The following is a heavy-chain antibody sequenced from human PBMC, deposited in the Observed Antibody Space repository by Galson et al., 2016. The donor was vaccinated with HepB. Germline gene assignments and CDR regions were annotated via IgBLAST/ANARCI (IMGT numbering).Heavy chain of an antibody. J-gene: IGHJ4*02. CDR2: IKRDGSET. CDR3: ARDGSGWLFDS. Sequence: SLRLSCAASGFTFSNYWMSWIRQSPGKGPEWVGNIKRDGSETYYVDSVRGRFTISRDNARNSLYLQMNSLRAEDTAVYYCARDGSGWLFDSWGQGTLVTVSS. V-gene: IGHV3-7*01. D-gene: IGHD6-19*01. CDR1: GFTFSNYW.